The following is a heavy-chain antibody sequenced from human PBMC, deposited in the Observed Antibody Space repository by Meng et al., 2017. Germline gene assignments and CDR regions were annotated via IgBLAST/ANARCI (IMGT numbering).Heavy chain of an antibody. D-gene: IGHD6-19*01. CDR3: ARVVAVAGTVDY. Sequence: ASVKVSCKASGYTFTGYYMHWVRQAPGQGLEWMGWINPNSGGTNYAQKFQGRVTMTRDTSISTAYMELSRLRSDDTAVYYCARVVAVAGTVDYWGQGTLVNGAS. CDR1: GYTFTGYY. V-gene: IGHV1-2*02. J-gene: IGHJ4*02. CDR2: INPNSGGT.